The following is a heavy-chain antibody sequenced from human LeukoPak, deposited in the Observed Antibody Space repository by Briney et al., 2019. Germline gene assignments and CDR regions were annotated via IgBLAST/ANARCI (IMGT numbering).Heavy chain of an antibody. CDR1: GDPINSIDW. CDR3: VGNGYYALDY. J-gene: IGHJ4*02. CDR2: IYHSGGT. D-gene: IGHD2/OR15-2a*01. V-gene: IGHV4-4*02. Sequence: PSETQSLTCAVSGDPINSIDWWSWVRQSPARGLEWIGEIYHSGGTNYNPSLKSRVTISVDKSKNHLSLKLTSVTAADTAVYFCVGNGYYALDYWGQGALVTVAS.